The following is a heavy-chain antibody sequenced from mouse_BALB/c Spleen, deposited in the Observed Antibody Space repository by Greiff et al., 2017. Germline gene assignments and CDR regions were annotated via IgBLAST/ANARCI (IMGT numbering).Heavy chain of an antibody. CDR3: ARQAMITPAWFAY. D-gene: IGHD2-4*01. V-gene: IGHV5-17*02. J-gene: IGHJ3*01. Sequence: EVKLMESGGGLVQPGGSRKLSCAASGFTFSSFGMHWVRQAPEKGLEWVAYISSGSSTIYYADTVKGRFTISRDNPKNTLFLQMTSLRSEDTAMYYCARQAMITPAWFAYWGQGTLVTVSA. CDR1: GFTFSSFG. CDR2: ISSGSSTI.